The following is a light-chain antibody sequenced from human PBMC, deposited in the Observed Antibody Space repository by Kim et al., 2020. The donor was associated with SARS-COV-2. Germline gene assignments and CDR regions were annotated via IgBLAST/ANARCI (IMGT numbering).Light chain of an antibody. CDR3: QQYDNRPLT. CDR2: DAS. CDR1: QDISHY. Sequence: DIQMTQSPSSLSASVGDRVTIACQGSQDISHYLNWYQQKPGKAPKLLIYDASNLETGVPSRFSGSGSGTDFTFTISSLQPEDIATYYCQQYDNRPLTFGGGTKVDIK. V-gene: IGKV1-33*01. J-gene: IGKJ4*01.